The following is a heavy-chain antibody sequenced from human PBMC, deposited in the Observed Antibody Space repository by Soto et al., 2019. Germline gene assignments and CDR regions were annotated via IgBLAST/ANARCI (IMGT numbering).Heavy chain of an antibody. CDR1: GYTFTSYG. Sequence: QVQLVQSGAEVKKPGASVKVSCKASGYTFTSYGISWVRQAPGQGLEWMGWISAYNGNTNYAQKLQGRVTMTTDTSTSTAYRELRSLRSHDTAVYYCAREIDYGDYVGGFAPWGQGTLVTVSS. J-gene: IGHJ5*02. V-gene: IGHV1-18*01. CDR2: ISAYNGNT. CDR3: AREIDYGDYVGGFAP. D-gene: IGHD4-17*01.